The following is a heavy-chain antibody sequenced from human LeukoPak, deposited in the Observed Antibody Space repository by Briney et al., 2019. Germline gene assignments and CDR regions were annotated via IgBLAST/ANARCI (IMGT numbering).Heavy chain of an antibody. J-gene: IGHJ4*02. CDR1: GYTFTSYD. CDR3: ASLEGIFGVVIGL. V-gene: IGHV1-8*01. D-gene: IGHD3-3*01. Sequence: EASVKVSCKASGYTFTSYDINWVRPATGQGLEWMGWMNPNSGNTGYAQKLQGRVTITRNTYISTAYMELSSLRSEDTAVYYCASLEGIFGVVIGLWGQGTLVTVSS. CDR2: MNPNSGNT.